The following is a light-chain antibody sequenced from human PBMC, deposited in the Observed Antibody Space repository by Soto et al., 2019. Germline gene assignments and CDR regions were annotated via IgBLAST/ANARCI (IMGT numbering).Light chain of an antibody. CDR3: SSYAGSGTFKV. J-gene: IGLJ1*01. CDR1: SSDIGAYDY. CDR2: EVN. Sequence: QSALTQPASLSGSPGQSITISCTGTSSDIGAYDYVSWFQQHPGKAPKLMISEVNNRPSGVSNRFSGSKSGNTAYLTISGLQVEDEADYYCSSYAGSGTFKVFGTGTKVTVL. V-gene: IGLV2-14*01.